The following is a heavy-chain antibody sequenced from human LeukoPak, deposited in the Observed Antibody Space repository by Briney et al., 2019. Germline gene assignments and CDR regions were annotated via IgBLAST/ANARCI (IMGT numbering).Heavy chain of an antibody. CDR1: GFTFSSYA. J-gene: IGHJ4*02. CDR3: APHPYYDSSGYGPLDY. CDR2: ISGSGGST. D-gene: IGHD3-22*01. V-gene: IGHV3-23*01. Sequence: GGSLRLSCAASGFTFSSYAMSWVRQAPGKGLEWVSAISGSGGSTYHADSVKGRFTISRDNAKNTLYLQMNSMRAEDTVVYSCAPHPYYDSSGYGPLDYWGQGTLVTVSS.